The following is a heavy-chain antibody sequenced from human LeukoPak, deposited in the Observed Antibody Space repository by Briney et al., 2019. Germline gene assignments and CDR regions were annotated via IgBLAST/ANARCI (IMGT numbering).Heavy chain of an antibody. V-gene: IGHV3-23*01. CDR1: GFTFSSYA. CDR2: ISGSGGST. CDR3: AKDRDRCSSTSCYYYFDY. D-gene: IGHD2-2*01. J-gene: IGHJ4*02. Sequence: PGGSLRLSCAASGFTFSSYAMSWVRQAPGKGLERVSAISGSGGSTYYADSVKGRFTISRDNSKNTLYLQMNSLGAEDTAVYYCAKDRDRCSSTSCYYYFDYWGQGTLVTVSS.